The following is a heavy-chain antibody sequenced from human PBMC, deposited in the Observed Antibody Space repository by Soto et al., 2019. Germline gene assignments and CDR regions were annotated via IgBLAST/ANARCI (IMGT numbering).Heavy chain of an antibody. Sequence: GASLKISCKGSGYSFTSYWIGWVRQMPGKDLEWMGIIYPGDSDTRYSPSFQGQVTISADKSISTAYLQWSSLKASDTAMYYCSRRARYSSSWYEFDPWGQGTLVTSPQ. D-gene: IGHD6-13*01. CDR1: GYSFTSYW. V-gene: IGHV5-51*01. CDR3: SRRARYSSSWYEFDP. CDR2: IYPGDSDT. J-gene: IGHJ5*02.